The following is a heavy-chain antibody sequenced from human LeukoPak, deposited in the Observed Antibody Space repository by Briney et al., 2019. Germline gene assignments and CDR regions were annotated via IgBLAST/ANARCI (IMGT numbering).Heavy chain of an antibody. J-gene: IGHJ6*02. V-gene: IGHV3-23*01. Sequence: GGSLRLSCAASGFTFSSYAMSWVRQAPEKGLEWVSAISGSGGSTYYADSVKGRFTISRDNSKNTLYLQMNSLRAEDTAVYHCAKGSSGYFPYGMDVWGQGTTVTVSS. CDR3: AKGSSGYFPYGMDV. D-gene: IGHD3-22*01. CDR2: ISGSGGST. CDR1: GFTFSSYA.